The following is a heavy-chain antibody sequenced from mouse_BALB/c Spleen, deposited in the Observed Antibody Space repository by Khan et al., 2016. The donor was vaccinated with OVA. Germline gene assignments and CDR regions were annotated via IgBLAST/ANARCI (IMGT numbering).Heavy chain of an antibody. Sequence: EVMLVESGGGLVQPGGSRKLSCAASGFTFSNFGMHWVRQAPEQGLEWVAYINSGSTTVYYAATVRGRFTISRDNPKNTLFLQMTSLRSEDTAIYYCARWDYYDYDGFDYWGQGTTLTVSS. CDR1: GFTFSNFG. D-gene: IGHD2-4*01. CDR2: INSGSTTV. CDR3: ARWDYYDYDGFDY. J-gene: IGHJ2*01. V-gene: IGHV5-17*02.